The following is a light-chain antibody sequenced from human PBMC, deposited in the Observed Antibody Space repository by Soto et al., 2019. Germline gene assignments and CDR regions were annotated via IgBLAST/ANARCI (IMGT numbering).Light chain of an antibody. CDR2: EVS. Sequence: QSALTQPPSVSGSPGQSVTISCSGTSADVGGYNYVSWYQQHPGAAPKLVIYEVSERPSAVPDRFSGSKSGNTASLTVSGLQTDDEADYYCSSYAGNNILVFGGGTKLTVL. CDR1: SADVGGYNY. V-gene: IGLV2-8*01. J-gene: IGLJ2*01. CDR3: SSYAGNNILV.